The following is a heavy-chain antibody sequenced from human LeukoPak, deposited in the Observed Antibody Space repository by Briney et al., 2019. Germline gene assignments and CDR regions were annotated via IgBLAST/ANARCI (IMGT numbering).Heavy chain of an antibody. V-gene: IGHV1-18*01. D-gene: IGHD5-18*01. CDR1: GYTFTSYG. Sequence: GASVKVSCKASGYTFTSYGISWVRQAPGQGLEWMGWISAYNGNTNYAQKLQGRVTMTTDTSTSTAYMELRSLRSDDTAVYYCARGAKATLQLIVDFDYWGQGTLVTVSS. CDR3: ARGAKATLQLIVDFDY. J-gene: IGHJ4*02. CDR2: ISAYNGNT.